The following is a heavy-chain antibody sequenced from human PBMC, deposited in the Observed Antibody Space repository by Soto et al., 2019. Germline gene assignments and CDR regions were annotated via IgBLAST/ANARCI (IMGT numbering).Heavy chain of an antibody. V-gene: IGHV4-39*01. CDR3: VSYVFTTVVRGFLITFEYYSGMDV. D-gene: IGHD3-10*01. CDR1: GASISSSSYS. CDR2: IHHSGST. J-gene: IGHJ6*02. Sequence: SETLSLTCTVSGASISSSSYSWGWISQPPGKRKEWIGNIHHSGSTYYNPSLKSRVTISVDTSKDQFSFKLSSVTAADTAVYYCVSYVFTTVVRGFLITFEYYSGMDVWGQGTTVT.